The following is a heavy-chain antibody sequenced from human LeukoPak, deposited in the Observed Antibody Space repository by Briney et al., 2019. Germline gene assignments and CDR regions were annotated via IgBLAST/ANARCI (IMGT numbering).Heavy chain of an antibody. V-gene: IGHV4-59*08. CDR3: ARANIAVAAIDY. CDR1: GGSISSYY. D-gene: IGHD6-19*01. Sequence: SETLSLTFTVSGGSISSYYWSWIRQPPGKGLEGIGYIYYSGSTNYNPSLRSRVTISVDTSKNQFSLKLGSVTAADTAVYYCARANIAVAAIDYWGQGTLVTVSS. J-gene: IGHJ4*02. CDR2: IYYSGST.